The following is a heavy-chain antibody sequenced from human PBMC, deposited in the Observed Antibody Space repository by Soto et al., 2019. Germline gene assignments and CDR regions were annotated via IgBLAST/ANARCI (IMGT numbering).Heavy chain of an antibody. Sequence: EVQLVGSGGGLVQPGGSLRLSCAASGFTFSTYWMSWVRQAPGKGLEWVANIKEDGSEKYYVDSVEGRFTISRDNAKNSLYLQMTSLRAEDTALYYCARAYSGRLPRRADYYFAMDVWGQGTTVTVSS. CDR1: GFTFSTYW. V-gene: IGHV3-7*01. CDR2: IKEDGSEK. CDR3: ARAYSGRLPRRADYYFAMDV. J-gene: IGHJ6*02. D-gene: IGHD2-15*01.